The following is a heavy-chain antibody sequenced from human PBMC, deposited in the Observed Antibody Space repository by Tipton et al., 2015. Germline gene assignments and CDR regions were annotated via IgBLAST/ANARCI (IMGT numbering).Heavy chain of an antibody. J-gene: IGHJ6*02. CDR1: GGSVTSGSYY. Sequence: TLSLTCTVSGGSVTSGSYYWSWIRQPPGKGLEWIGYISYSGSTNYNPSLKSRVTISVDTSKNNFSLKVTSVTSADTAVYYCARVRASAGFFDGDFYFYGMDVWGQGTSVTVTS. CDR2: ISYSGST. V-gene: IGHV4-61*03. D-gene: IGHD6-13*01. CDR3: ARVRASAGFFDGDFYFYGMDV.